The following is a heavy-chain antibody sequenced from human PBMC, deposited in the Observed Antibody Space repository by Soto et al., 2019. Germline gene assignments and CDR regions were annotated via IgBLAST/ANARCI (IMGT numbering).Heavy chain of an antibody. Sequence: ASVKVSCKASGYTFTSYDINWVRPATGQGLEWMGWMNPNSGNTGYAQKFQRRVTMTRNISIRTAYMELSSLRSEDTAVYYCARQKVDASDYWGQGTLVTVSS. CDR2: MNPNSGNT. V-gene: IGHV1-8*01. J-gene: IGHJ4*02. CDR3: ARQKVDASDY. CDR1: GYTFTSYD. D-gene: IGHD2-15*01.